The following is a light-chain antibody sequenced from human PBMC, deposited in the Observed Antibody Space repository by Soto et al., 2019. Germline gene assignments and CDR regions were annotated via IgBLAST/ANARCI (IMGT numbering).Light chain of an antibody. CDR3: SSYTNTRTYV. CDR2: HVA. V-gene: IGLV2-11*01. CDR1: SSDVGGYEY. Sequence: QSALTQPRSVSGSPGQSVTISCSGTSSDVGGYEYVSWYQQHPGKAPTLIIYHVAQRPSGVPDRFSASKSGTTASLTISGLQAEDEAEYFCSSYTNTRTYVFGTGTKVTVL. J-gene: IGLJ1*01.